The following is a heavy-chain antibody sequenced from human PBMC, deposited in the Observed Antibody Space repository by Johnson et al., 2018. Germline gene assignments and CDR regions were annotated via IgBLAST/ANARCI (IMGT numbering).Heavy chain of an antibody. D-gene: IGHD6-19*01. CDR1: GFTFSSYG. CDR3: ARDSAQWLLGAYDI. CDR2: IWYDGINK. Sequence: QLVETGGGVVQPGRSLRLACTASGFTFSSYGIHWVRQAPGKGLEWVAVIWYDGINKYYAESVKGRFTISRDNSKNTLYLQMSNLRAEDTAVYYCARDSAQWLLGAYDIWGQGKMVTVSS. V-gene: IGHV3-33*01. J-gene: IGHJ3*02.